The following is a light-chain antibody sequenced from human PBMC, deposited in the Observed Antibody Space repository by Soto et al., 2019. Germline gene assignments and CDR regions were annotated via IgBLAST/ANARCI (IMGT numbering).Light chain of an antibody. V-gene: IGKV1-39*01. CDR2: DAT. Sequence: DIRMTQSPSSLSASVGDRVTITCRASQTLKSYLNWYQHKPGKAPNLLIHDATTLHTGVPSRFSGSGSGTDFTLTISSLQPEDFATYYCQQSFVTPRTFGQGTKVDIK. J-gene: IGKJ1*01. CDR3: QQSFVTPRT. CDR1: QTLKSY.